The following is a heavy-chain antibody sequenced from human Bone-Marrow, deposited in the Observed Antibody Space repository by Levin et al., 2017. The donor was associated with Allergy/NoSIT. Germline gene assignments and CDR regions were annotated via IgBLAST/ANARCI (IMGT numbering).Heavy chain of an antibody. V-gene: IGHV1-24*01. D-gene: IGHD6-13*01. CDR3: ATLKSGAAAGFSGRIYYYYYYGLDV. CDR2: FDPEDGET. J-gene: IGHJ6*02. CDR1: ANTLTEVS. Sequence: ASVKVSCKVSANTLTEVSMHWVRQAPGKGLEWMGRFDPEDGETVLAQNFQGRVTMTEDTSKDTAYMELSSLRSEDTAVYYCATLKSGAAAGFSGRIYYYYYYGLDVWGQGTTVTVSS.